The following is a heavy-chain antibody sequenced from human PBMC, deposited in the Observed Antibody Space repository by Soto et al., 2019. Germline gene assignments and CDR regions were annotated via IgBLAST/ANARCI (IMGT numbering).Heavy chain of an antibody. CDR3: ARDYYGPFGY. CDR2: IDPRSGDR. J-gene: IGHJ4*02. V-gene: IGHV1-2*02. CDR1: GYTFTDLY. Sequence: GSVKVSCKPSGYTFTDLYIHWVRQAPGQGLEWMGWIDPRSGDRRNTQKFHGRVTMSRDTSTSTVYMELSSLTSDDTAVYYCARDYYGPFGYWGQGNRGAVSS. D-gene: IGHD3-10*01.